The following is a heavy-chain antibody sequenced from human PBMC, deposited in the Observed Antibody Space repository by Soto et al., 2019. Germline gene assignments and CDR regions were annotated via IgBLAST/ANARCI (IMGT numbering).Heavy chain of an antibody. V-gene: IGHV1-69*08. Sequence: QVQLVQSGAEVKKPGSSVKVSCKASGGTFSSYTISWVRQAPGQGLEWMGRIIPILGIANYAQKFQGRVTITADKSTSTASMELSSLRSEDTAVYYCARDQTGMGGNDAFDIWGQGIMVTVSS. CDR3: ARDQTGMGGNDAFDI. CDR2: IIPILGIA. CDR1: GGTFSSYT. J-gene: IGHJ3*02. D-gene: IGHD1-1*01.